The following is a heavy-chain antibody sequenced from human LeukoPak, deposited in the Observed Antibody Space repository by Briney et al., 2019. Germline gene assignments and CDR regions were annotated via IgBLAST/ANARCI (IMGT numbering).Heavy chain of an antibody. CDR1: GGTFSSYA. CDR2: IIPIFGTA. CDR3: ARDLSIAARWAADRFDY. V-gene: IGHV1-69*13. Sequence: GASVKVSCKASGGTFSSYAISWVRQAPGQGLEWMGGIIPIFGTANYAQKFQGRVTITADESTSTAYMELSSLRSEDTAVYYCARDLSIAARWAADRFDYWGQGTLVTVSS. D-gene: IGHD6-6*01. J-gene: IGHJ4*02.